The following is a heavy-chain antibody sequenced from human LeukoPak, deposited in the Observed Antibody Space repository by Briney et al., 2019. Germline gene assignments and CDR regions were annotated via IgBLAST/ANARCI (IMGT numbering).Heavy chain of an antibody. CDR1: GFTFSSYS. Sequence: GGSLRLSCAASGFTFSSYSMNWVRQAPGKGLEWVANISPDGSETNYVDSVKGRFTISRDNAKNSLYLQMNSLRAEDTAVYYCARPRVPDSWGQGTLVIVSS. V-gene: IGHV3-7*01. CDR2: ISPDGSET. J-gene: IGHJ4*02. CDR3: ARPRVPDS.